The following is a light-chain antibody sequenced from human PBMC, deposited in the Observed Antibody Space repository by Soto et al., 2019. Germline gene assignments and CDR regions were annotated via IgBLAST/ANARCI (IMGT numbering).Light chain of an antibody. J-gene: IGKJ1*01. V-gene: IGKV1-5*03. CDR3: QHYNSYSEA. CDR1: QGISSY. Sequence: DIQLTQSPSFQSASVGDRVTITCRASQGISSYLAWYQQKPGKAPKLLIYKASSLQSGVPSRFSGSGSGTEFTLTISSLQPDDFATYYCQHYNSYSEAFGQGTKVDIK. CDR2: KAS.